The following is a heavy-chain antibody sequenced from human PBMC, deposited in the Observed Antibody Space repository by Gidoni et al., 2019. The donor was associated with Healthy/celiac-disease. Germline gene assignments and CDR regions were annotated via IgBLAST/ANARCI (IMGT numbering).Heavy chain of an antibody. CDR1: GFTFSSYD. CDR3: ARFGDYGAFDI. CDR2: IGTAGDT. D-gene: IGHD4-17*01. J-gene: IGHJ3*02. V-gene: IGHV3-13*04. Sequence: EVQLVESGGGLVQPGGSLSLSCAASGFTFSSYDMHWVRQATGKGLEWVSAIGTAGDTYYPGSVKGRFTISRENAKNSLYLQMNSLRAGDTAVYYCARFGDYGAFDIWGQGTMVTVSS.